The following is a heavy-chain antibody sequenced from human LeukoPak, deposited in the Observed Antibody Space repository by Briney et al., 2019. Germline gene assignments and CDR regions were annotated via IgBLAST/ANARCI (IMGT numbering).Heavy chain of an antibody. CDR1: GGSISSGGYY. V-gene: IGHV4-31*03. Sequence: SETLSLTCTVSGGSISSGGYYWSWIRQHPGKGLEWIGYIYYSGSTYYNPSLKSRVTISVDTSKNQFSLKLSSVTAADTAVYYCARVDGNPTAEYFQHWGQGTLVTVSS. CDR2: IYYSGST. J-gene: IGHJ1*01. D-gene: IGHD4-23*01. CDR3: ARVDGNPTAEYFQH.